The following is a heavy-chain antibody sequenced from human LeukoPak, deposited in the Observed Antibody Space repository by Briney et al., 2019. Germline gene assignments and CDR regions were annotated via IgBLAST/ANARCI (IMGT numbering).Heavy chain of an antibody. V-gene: IGHV3-74*01. CDR2: IYSDESTT. CDR1: GFTFSDYW. CDR3: AGGNSGNSPRIFHF. Sequence: GGSLRLSCAASGFTFSDYWMHWVRQAPGKGLEWVSRIYSDESTTYYADSVKGRFTISRDNAKNTLYLQMNSLRAEDTALYYCAGGNSGNSPRIFHFWGQGTMVTVSS. J-gene: IGHJ3*01. D-gene: IGHD1-26*01.